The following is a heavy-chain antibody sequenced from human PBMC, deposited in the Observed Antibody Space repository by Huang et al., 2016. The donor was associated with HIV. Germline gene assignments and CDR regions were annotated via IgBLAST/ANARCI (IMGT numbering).Heavy chain of an antibody. V-gene: IGHV4-39*01. CDR3: ARNHDFWRGRMFAISYFDV. Sequence: QMRFQESGPGLVKPSGTLSLTCNVSGGSINTGRYYWGWIRQPPGKGLEGVGRLYYPGKMHYDPSLKGRRTMSADTSKNQFSLNLSSVTAADTAIYYCARNHDFWRGRMFAISYFDVWGRGTLVTVAS. CDR1: GGSINTGRYY. D-gene: IGHD3-3*01. CDR2: LYYPGKM. J-gene: IGHJ2*01.